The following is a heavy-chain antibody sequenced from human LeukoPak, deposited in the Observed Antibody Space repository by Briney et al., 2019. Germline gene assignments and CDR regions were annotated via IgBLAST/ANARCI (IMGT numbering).Heavy chain of an antibody. CDR3: AREESQAYGDYVGCFDY. V-gene: IGHV3-30-3*01. CDR2: ISYDGSNK. J-gene: IGHJ4*02. CDR1: GFTFSSYA. Sequence: PGGSLRLSCAASGFTFSSYAMHWVRQAPGKGLEWVAVISYDGSNKYYADSVKGRFTISRDNSKNTPYLQMNSLRAEDTAVYYCAREESQAYGDYVGCFDYWGQGTLVTVSS. D-gene: IGHD4-17*01.